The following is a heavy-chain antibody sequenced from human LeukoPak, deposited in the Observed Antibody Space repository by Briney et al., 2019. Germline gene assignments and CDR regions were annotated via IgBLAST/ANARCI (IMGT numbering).Heavy chain of an antibody. V-gene: IGHV3-11*01. CDR2: ISSSGSTI. Sequence: GGSLRLSCAASGFTFSDYYMSWIRQAPGKGLEWDSYISSSGSTIYYADSVKGRFTISRDNAKNSLYLQMNSLRAEDTAVYYCANTRNYDILTGYHYWYFDLWGRGTLVTVSS. J-gene: IGHJ2*01. D-gene: IGHD3-9*01. CDR3: ANTRNYDILTGYHYWYFDL. CDR1: GFTFSDYY.